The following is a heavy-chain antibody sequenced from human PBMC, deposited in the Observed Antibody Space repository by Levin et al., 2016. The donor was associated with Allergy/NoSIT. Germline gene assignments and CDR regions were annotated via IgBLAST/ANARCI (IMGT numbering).Heavy chain of an antibody. J-gene: IGHJ4*02. CDR1: GYSFTTFG. V-gene: IGHV1-3*01. CDR2: INPANVYP. Sequence: ASVKVSCKASGYSFTTFGLHWVRQAPGQRPEWMGWINPANVYPQYSQKFQGRVTISSDTSASTAYMEMRSLRSDDSAVYYCARGLVWEQSYYFDYWGQGTPITVSS. D-gene: IGHD1-26*01. CDR3: ARGLVWEQSYYFDY.